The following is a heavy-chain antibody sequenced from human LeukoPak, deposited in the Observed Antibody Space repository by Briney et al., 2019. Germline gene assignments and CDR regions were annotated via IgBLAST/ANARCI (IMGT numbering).Heavy chain of an antibody. CDR1: GFTVSSNS. J-gene: IGHJ4*02. Sequence: GGSLRLSCTVSGFTVSSNSMSWVRQAPGKGLEWVSFIYTTGRTHDSDSVKGRFTISRDSSKNTLYLQMNSLRAEDTAVYYCARDGIVGADSGDYWGQGTLVTVSS. CDR3: ARDGIVGADSGDY. D-gene: IGHD1-26*01. CDR2: IYTTGRT. V-gene: IGHV3-53*01.